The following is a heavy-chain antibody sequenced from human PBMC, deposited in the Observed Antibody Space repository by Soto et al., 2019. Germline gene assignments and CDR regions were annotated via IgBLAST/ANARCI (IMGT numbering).Heavy chain of an antibody. Sequence: QVQLVQSGAEVKKPGSSVKVSCKASGGTFSSYAISWVRQAPGQGLEWMGGIIPIVGTANYAQKFQGRVTITADESTSTAYMELSSLRSDDTAVYCCARDPDRLRTFDYWGQGTLVTVSS. CDR2: IIPIVGTA. D-gene: IGHD4-17*01. CDR3: ARDPDRLRTFDY. J-gene: IGHJ4*02. CDR1: GGTFSSYA. V-gene: IGHV1-69*12.